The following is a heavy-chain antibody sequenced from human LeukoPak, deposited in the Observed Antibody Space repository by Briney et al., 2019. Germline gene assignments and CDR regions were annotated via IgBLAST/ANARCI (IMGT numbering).Heavy chain of an antibody. CDR2: ISSSGSII. CDR1: GFTFSDYY. V-gene: IGHV3-11*01. CDR3: ARDKLADTAMVYLDY. J-gene: IGHJ4*02. Sequence: PGGSLRLSCAASGFTFSDYYMTWIRQAPGKGLEWDSYISSSGSIIYYADSVKGRFTISRDNAKNSLYLQMNSLRAEDTAVYYCARDKLADTAMVYLDYWGQGTLVTVSS. D-gene: IGHD5-18*01.